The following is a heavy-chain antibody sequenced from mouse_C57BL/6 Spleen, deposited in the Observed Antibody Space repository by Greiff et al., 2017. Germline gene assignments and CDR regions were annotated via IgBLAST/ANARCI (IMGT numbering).Heavy chain of an antibody. CDR1: GYTFTSYW. Sequence: VQLQQPGAELVKPGASVKMSCKASGYTFTSYWITWVKQRPGQGLEWIGDIYPGSGSTNYNEKFKSKATLTVDTSSSTAYMQLSSLTSEDSAVYYCSHYYGSNWYFDVWGTGTTVTVSS. CDR2: IYPGSGST. V-gene: IGHV1-55*01. D-gene: IGHD1-1*01. J-gene: IGHJ1*03. CDR3: SHYYGSNWYFDV.